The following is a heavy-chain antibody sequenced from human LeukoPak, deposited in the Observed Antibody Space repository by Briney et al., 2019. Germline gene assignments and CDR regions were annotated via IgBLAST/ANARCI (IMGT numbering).Heavy chain of an antibody. CDR2: IYYSGST. D-gene: IGHD1-26*01. V-gene: IGHV4-39*07. CDR1: GGSFSSSGYS. J-gene: IGHJ3*02. CDR3: AREVVGATGSGAFDI. Sequence: SETLSLTCTVSGGSFSSSGYSWGWLRQPPGKGLEWIGSIYYSGSTNYNPPLKSRVTISVDTSKNQFSLKLSSVTAADTAVYYCAREVVGATGSGAFDIWGQGTMVTVSS.